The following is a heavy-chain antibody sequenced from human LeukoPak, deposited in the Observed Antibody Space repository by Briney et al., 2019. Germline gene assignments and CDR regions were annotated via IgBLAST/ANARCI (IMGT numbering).Heavy chain of an antibody. CDR3: ARGHCSGGSCNPGGDY. CDR1: GFTFSSYS. Sequence: GGSLRLSCAASGFTFSSYSMNWVRQAPGKGLECVSSISSSSSYIYYADSVKGRFTISRDNAKNSLYLQMNSLRAEDTAVYDCARGHCSGGSCNPGGDYWGQGTLVTVSS. D-gene: IGHD2-15*01. CDR2: ISSSSSYI. J-gene: IGHJ4*02. V-gene: IGHV3-21*01.